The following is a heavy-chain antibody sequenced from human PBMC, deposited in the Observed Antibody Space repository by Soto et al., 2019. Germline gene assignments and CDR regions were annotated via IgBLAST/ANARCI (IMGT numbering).Heavy chain of an antibody. Sequence: QVQLVQSGAEVKKPGSSVKVSCKASGGTFSSYAISWVRQAPGQGLEWMGGIIPIFGTANYAQKFQGRVTITADETTSTAYMELSSLGSEDMAVYYCARAEYSSSVPALYCYGMDVWGQGTTVTVSS. D-gene: IGHD6-6*01. CDR1: GGTFSSYA. CDR2: IIPIFGTA. CDR3: ARAEYSSSVPALYCYGMDV. V-gene: IGHV1-69*12. J-gene: IGHJ6*02.